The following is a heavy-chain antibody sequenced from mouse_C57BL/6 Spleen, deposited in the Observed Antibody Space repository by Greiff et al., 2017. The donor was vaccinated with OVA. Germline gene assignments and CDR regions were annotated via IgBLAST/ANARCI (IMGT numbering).Heavy chain of an antibody. CDR1: GYAFSSSW. CDR3: ATSTNAMDY. CDR2: IYPGDGDT. Sequence: VQLQQSGPELVKPGASVKISCKASGYAFSSSWMNWVKQRPGKGLEWIGRIYPGDGDTNYNGKFKGKATLTADKSSSTAYMQLSSLTSEDSAVYFCATSTNAMDYWGQGTSVTVSS. V-gene: IGHV1-82*01. J-gene: IGHJ4*01.